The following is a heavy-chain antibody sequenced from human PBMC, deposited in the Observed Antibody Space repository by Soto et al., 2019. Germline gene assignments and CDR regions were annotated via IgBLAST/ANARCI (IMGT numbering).Heavy chain of an antibody. J-gene: IGHJ4*02. CDR3: GRANSSGSPIDS. V-gene: IGHV4-4*02. CDR1: GGSVNSPNW. CDR2: MHHSGSS. D-gene: IGHD6-19*01. Sequence: QVQLQQSGPGLVEPSGTLSLTCAVSGGSVNSPNWWNWVRQPPETGLEWIGEMHHSGSSNYNPSLKTRLTLSVDKSNNKLSMNLKSVTAADTAIYYCGRANSSGSPIDSWGQGILVTVSS.